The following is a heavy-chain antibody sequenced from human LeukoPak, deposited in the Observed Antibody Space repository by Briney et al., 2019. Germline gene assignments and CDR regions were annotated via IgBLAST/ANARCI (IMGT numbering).Heavy chain of an antibody. D-gene: IGHD2-15*01. CDR3: ERGGQEVWSGGICYSDYYFDY. V-gene: IGHV1-18*01. CDR2: ISAYNGNT. Sequence: ASVKVSCKASGYTFTSYGISWVRQAPGQGLEWMGWISAYNGNTNYAQKLQGRVTMTTDTSTSTAYMELRSLRSYDTVVYPCERGGQEVWSGGICYSDYYFDYWGQGTLVTVSS. J-gene: IGHJ4*02. CDR1: GYTFTSYG.